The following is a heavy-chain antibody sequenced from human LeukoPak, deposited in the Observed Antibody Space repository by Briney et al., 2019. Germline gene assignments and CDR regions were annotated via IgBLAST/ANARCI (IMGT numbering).Heavy chain of an antibody. CDR1: GGTFSSYA. Sequence: SVNVSCKASGGTFSSYAISCVRQAPGQGLEWMGRIIPILGIANYAQKFQGRVTITADESTSTAYMELSSLRSEDTAVYYCARSRRIAAYYYYYMDVWGKGTTVTVSS. D-gene: IGHD6-6*01. CDR2: IIPILGIA. J-gene: IGHJ6*03. CDR3: ARSRRIAAYYYYYMDV. V-gene: IGHV1-69*04.